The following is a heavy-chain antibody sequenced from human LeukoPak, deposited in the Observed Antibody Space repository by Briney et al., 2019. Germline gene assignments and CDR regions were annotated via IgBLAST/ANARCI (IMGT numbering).Heavy chain of an antibody. CDR1: GFTFSSYE. Sequence: GGSLRLSCAASGFTFSSYEMNWVRQAPGKGLEWVSYISSSGSAIYYADSVKGRFTISRDNAKNSLYLQMNSLRAEDTAVYYCAREGVYGSGFYYYYYMDVWGKGTTVTISS. V-gene: IGHV3-48*03. J-gene: IGHJ6*03. CDR2: ISSSGSAI. D-gene: IGHD3-10*01. CDR3: AREGVYGSGFYYYYYMDV.